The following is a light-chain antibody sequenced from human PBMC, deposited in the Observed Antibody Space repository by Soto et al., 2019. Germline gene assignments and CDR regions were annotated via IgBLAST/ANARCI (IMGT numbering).Light chain of an antibody. V-gene: IGKV3-20*01. CDR1: QSVSNF. CDR3: QQYGSSPRT. CDR2: DAS. Sequence: EIVLTQFPATLSVSPGDTATLSCRASQSVSNFLGWYQQKPGQAPRLLIYDASNRAAGIPARFSGSGSGTDFPLTISRLEPEDFAVYYCQQYGSSPRTFGQGNKVDIK. J-gene: IGKJ1*01.